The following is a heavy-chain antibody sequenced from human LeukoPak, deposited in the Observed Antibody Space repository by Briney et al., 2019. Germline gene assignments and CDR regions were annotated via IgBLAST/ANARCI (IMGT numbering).Heavy chain of an antibody. CDR3: ARDSQDCSSPSCYNYYYGMDV. CDR2: ISYDGSNK. J-gene: IGHJ6*02. Sequence: PGGSLRLSCAASGFTFSSYAMHWVRQAPGKGLEWVAGISYDGSNKYYADSVKGRFTISRDNSKNTLYLQMNSLRAEDTAVYYCARDSQDCSSPSCYNYYYGMDVWGQGTTVTVSS. D-gene: IGHD2-2*02. V-gene: IGHV3-30-3*01. CDR1: GFTFSSYA.